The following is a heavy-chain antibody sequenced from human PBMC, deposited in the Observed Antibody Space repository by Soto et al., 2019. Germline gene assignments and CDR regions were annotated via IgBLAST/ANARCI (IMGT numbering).Heavy chain of an antibody. Sequence: SETLSLTCTVSGGSISSYYWSWIRQPPGKGLEWIGYIYYSGSTNYNPSLKSRVTISVDTSKNQFSLKLSSVTAADTAVYYCARVTTVTTSLDKWGQGTLVTISS. V-gene: IGHV4-59*01. CDR3: ARVTTVTTSLDK. CDR2: IYYSGST. J-gene: IGHJ4*02. CDR1: GGSISSYY. D-gene: IGHD4-17*01.